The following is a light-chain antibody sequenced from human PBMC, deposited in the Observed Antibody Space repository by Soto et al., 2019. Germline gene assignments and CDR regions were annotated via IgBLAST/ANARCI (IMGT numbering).Light chain of an antibody. J-gene: IGLJ3*02. CDR2: TDY. Sequence: QSVLTQPPSASGTPGQRVTISCSGTSSNIGTYTVNWYQQLPGTAPKLLIYTDYQRPSGVPDRFSGSKSGTPASLAINGLHSEDEADYYCASWDDNLNGGVFGGGTKLTVL. CDR3: ASWDDNLNGGV. CDR1: SSNIGTYT. V-gene: IGLV1-44*01.